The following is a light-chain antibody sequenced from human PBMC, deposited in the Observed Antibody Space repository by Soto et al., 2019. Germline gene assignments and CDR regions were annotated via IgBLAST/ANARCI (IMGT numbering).Light chain of an antibody. J-gene: IGKJ4*01. CDR2: GAS. Sequence: DIVLTQSPGTLSLSPGERATLSCRASQSVSSNFLAWYQQKPGQAPRLLIYGASSRATGIPDRLNGSGSGTDFTLTISRLEPEDFAVYYCQQYDSSPLTFGGGTKVEIK. V-gene: IGKV3-20*01. CDR1: QSVSSNF. CDR3: QQYDSSPLT.